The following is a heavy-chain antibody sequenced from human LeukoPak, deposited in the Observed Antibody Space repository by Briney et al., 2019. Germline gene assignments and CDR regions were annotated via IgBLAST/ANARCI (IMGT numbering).Heavy chain of an antibody. V-gene: IGHV3-30-3*01. CDR1: GFTFSSYA. CDR2: ISYDGSNK. Sequence: PGGSLRLSCAASGFTFSSYAMHWVRQAPGKGLEWVAVISYDGSNKYYADSVKGRFTISRDNSKNTLYLQMNSLRAEDTAVYYCAREGTVTPLAYWGQGTLVTVSS. CDR3: AREGTVTPLAY. J-gene: IGHJ4*02. D-gene: IGHD4-17*01.